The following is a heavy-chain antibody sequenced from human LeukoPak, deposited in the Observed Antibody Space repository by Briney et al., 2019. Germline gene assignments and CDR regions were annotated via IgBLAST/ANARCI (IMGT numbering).Heavy chain of an antibody. V-gene: IGHV4-34*01. Sequence: SETLSLTCAVYGGSFSGYYWSWLRQPPGKGLEWIGEINHSGNTNYNPSLKSRVTISVDTSKNQFSLKLSSVTAADTAVYYCARRKLEYYYDSSGYSPYFDYWGQGTLVTVSS. D-gene: IGHD3-22*01. CDR1: GGSFSGYY. CDR2: INHSGNT. J-gene: IGHJ4*02. CDR3: ARRKLEYYYDSSGYSPYFDY.